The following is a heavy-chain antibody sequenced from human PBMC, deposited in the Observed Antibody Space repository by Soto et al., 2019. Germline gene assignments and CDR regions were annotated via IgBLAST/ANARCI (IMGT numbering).Heavy chain of an antibody. Sequence: QVQLVQSGAEVKKPGASVTISCKASGYTFTRYTMNWVRQAPGQRLEWMGWINPDNGNTKSSQKFQDRVIITRATSASTAYMDLSRLRSEDTAVYCCARGIATGQVDPWGQGTLVTVSS. V-gene: IGHV1-3*01. CDR1: GYTFTRYT. D-gene: IGHD2-21*01. J-gene: IGHJ5*02. CDR2: INPDNGNT. CDR3: ARGIATGQVDP.